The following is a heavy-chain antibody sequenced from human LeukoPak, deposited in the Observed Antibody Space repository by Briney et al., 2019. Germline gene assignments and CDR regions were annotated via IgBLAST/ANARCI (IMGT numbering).Heavy chain of an antibody. V-gene: IGHV3-30*18. D-gene: IGHD6-13*01. CDR2: ISYDGSNK. J-gene: IGHJ4*02. CDR1: GFTFSSYD. CDR3: AKDLSRSEGQQLVQYY. Sequence: GRSLRLSCAASGFTFSSYDMHWVRQAPGKGLEWVAVISYDGSNKYYADSVKGRFTISRGNSKNTLYLQMNSLRAEDTAVYYCAKDLSRSEGQQLVQYYWGQGTLVTVSS.